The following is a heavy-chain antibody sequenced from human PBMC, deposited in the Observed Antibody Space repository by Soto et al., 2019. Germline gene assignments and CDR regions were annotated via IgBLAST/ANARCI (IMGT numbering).Heavy chain of an antibody. J-gene: IGHJ6*02. V-gene: IGHV1-69*01. CDR1: RDTFNKYA. CDR3: ARGETYLGV. CDR2: IIPIFSSR. Sequence: QVQLVQSGAEVKKPGSSVKVSCKTSRDTFNKYAFNWVWQAPGQGLEWMGWIIPIFSSRNYAEKFQCRVTITAEDSTSTAYMELRSLRFEDTAVYYCARGETYLGVWGQGTTVTVSS. D-gene: IGHD3-16*01.